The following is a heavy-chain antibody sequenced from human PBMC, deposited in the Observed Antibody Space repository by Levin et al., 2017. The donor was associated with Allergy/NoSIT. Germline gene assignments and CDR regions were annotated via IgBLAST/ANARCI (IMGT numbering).Heavy chain of an antibody. D-gene: IGHD5-18*01. J-gene: IGHJ6*02. V-gene: IGHV4-61*01. CDR3: ARDYGGYSYGDLRVYYDYGMDV. CDR1: GGSVSSGSYY. CDR2: IYYSGST. Sequence: SETLSLTCTVSGGSVSSGSYYWSWIRQPPGTGLEWIGYIYYSGSTNYNPSLKSRVTISVDTSKNQFSLKLSSVTAADTAVYYCARDYGGYSYGDLRVYYDYGMDVWGQGTTVTVSS.